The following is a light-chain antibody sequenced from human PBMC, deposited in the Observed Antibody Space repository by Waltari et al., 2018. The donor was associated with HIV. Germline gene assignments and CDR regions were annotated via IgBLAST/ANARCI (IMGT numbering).Light chain of an antibody. J-gene: IGLJ2*01. CDR2: GNS. CDR3: QSYDSSLSGSDVV. Sequence: QSVVTQPPSVSGAPGQRVTISCTGSSSNIGAGYHVHWYQQLPGTAPKPLIYGNSNRPSGVPDRFSGSKSGTSASLAITGLQAEDEADYYCQSYDSSLSGSDVVFGGGTELTVL. V-gene: IGLV1-40*01. CDR1: SSNIGAGYH.